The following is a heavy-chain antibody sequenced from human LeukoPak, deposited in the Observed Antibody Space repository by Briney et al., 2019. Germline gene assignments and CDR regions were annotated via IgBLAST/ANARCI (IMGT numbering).Heavy chain of an antibody. CDR1: GYTFTGYY. CDR3: ARGNSDSSDY. Sequence: GASXKVSCKASGYTFTGYYKHWVRQAPGQGLEWMGRINPNSGGTNYAQKFQGRVTMTRDTSISTAYMELSRLRSDDTAVYYCARGNSDSSDYWGQGTLVTVSS. V-gene: IGHV1-2*06. CDR2: INPNSGGT. J-gene: IGHJ4*02. D-gene: IGHD3-22*01.